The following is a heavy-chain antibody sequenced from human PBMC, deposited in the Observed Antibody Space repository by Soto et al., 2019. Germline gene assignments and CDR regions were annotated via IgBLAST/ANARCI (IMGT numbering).Heavy chain of an antibody. CDR2: IYPDDSDT. Sequence: EVQLVQSGTEVKRPGESLEISCKGSGYSFTNFWIGWVRQMPGKGLEWMGIIYPDDSDTRYSPSFRGQVTISADKSAATAYLQWSSLKASDTAMYYCARVRGVPYYSSGMDVWGQGTTVTVSS. V-gene: IGHV5-51*01. J-gene: IGHJ6*02. CDR1: GYSFTNFW. D-gene: IGHD3-10*01. CDR3: ARVRGVPYYSSGMDV.